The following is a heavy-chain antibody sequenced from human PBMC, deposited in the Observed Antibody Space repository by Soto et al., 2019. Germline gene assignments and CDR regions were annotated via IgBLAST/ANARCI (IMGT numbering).Heavy chain of an antibody. CDR1: GGTFSSYA. CDR3: ARDPHYYDSSGYYYGMDV. CDR2: IIPIFGTA. V-gene: IGHV1-69*01. D-gene: IGHD3-22*01. J-gene: IGHJ6*02. Sequence: QVQLVQSGAEVKKPGSSVKVSCKASGGTFSSYAISRVRQAPGQGLEWMGGIIPIFGTANYAQKFQGRVTITADESTSTAYMELSSLRSEDTAVYYCARDPHYYDSSGYYYGMDVWGQGTTVTVSS.